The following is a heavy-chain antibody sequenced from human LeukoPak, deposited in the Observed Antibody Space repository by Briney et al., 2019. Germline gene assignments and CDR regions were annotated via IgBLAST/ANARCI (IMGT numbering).Heavy chain of an antibody. CDR1: GFTFSSYA. J-gene: IGHJ4*02. Sequence: GGSLRLSCAASGFTFSSYAMHWVRQAPGKGLEWVAVISYDGSNKYYADSVKGRFTISRDNSKNTLYLQMNSLRAEDTAVYYCARAIAAAHLFDYWGQGTLATVSS. CDR2: ISYDGSNK. V-gene: IGHV3-30*04. D-gene: IGHD6-13*01. CDR3: ARAIAAAHLFDY.